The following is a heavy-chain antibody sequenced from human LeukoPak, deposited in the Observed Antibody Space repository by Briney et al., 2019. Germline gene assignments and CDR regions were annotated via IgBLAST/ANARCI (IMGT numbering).Heavy chain of an antibody. V-gene: IGHV3-7*01. Sequence: GGSLRLSCAASGFTFSSYWMSWVRQAPGKGLEWVANIKQDGSEKYYVDSVKGRFTISRDNAKNSLYLQMNSLRAEDTAVYYCARDSTCSSTSCYAGYYYYGMDVWGQGTTVTVSS. CDR2: IKQDGSEK. CDR1: GFTFSSYW. CDR3: ARDSTCSSTSCYAGYYYYGMDV. J-gene: IGHJ6*02. D-gene: IGHD2-2*01.